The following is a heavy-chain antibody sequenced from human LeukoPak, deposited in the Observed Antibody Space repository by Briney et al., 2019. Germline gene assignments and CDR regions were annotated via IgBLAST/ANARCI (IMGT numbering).Heavy chain of an antibody. CDR1: GGSISSYY. CDR2: IYYSGSA. D-gene: IGHD6-13*01. V-gene: IGHV4-59*01. J-gene: IGHJ4*02. CDR3: ARGVYIAAAQYAY. Sequence: SETLSLTCTVSGGSISSYYWSWIRQPPGKGLEWIGYIYYSGSANYNPSLKSRVTISVDTSKNQFSLKLSSVTAADTAVYYCARGVYIAAAQYAYWGQGTLVTVSS.